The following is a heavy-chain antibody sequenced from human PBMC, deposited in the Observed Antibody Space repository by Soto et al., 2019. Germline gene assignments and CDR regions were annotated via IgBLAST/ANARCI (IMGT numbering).Heavy chain of an antibody. CDR2: VFYNDNT. CDR3: ARHQYGYGLDV. V-gene: IGHV4-39*01. CDR1: GASISNSDYY. Sequence: QLQLQEPGPGLLKPSETLSLTCAVSGASISNSDYYWGWIRQPPGKGLEWIGSVFYNDNTYYSPSLKSRLTISRDTSKNQFSLKLSSVTAADTAVYFCARHQYGYGLDVW. J-gene: IGHJ6*01. D-gene: IGHD3-10*01.